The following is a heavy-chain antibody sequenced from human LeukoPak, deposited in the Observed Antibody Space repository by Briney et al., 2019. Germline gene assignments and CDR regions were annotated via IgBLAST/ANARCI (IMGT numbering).Heavy chain of an antibody. CDR1: GYRFSNYW. J-gene: IGHJ5*02. CDR2: IYTGDSDI. CDR3: ARQEYCSGGSCYTWFDP. V-gene: IGHV5-51*01. D-gene: IGHD2-15*01. Sequence: GESLKISCKGSGYRFSNYWIGWVRHMPGKGLEWMGMIYTGDSDIRYSPSFQGQVTISADKSISTAYLQWSSLKASDTAMYYCARQEYCSGGSCYTWFDPWGQGTLVTVSS.